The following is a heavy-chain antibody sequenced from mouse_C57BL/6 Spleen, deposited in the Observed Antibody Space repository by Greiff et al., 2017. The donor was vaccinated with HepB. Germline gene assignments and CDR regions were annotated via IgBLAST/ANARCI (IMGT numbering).Heavy chain of an antibody. Sequence: QVQLQQPGAELVKPGASVKLSCKASGYTFTSYWMHWVKQRPGQGLEWIGMIHPNSGSTNYNEKFKSKATLTVDKSSSTAYMQLSSLTSEDSAVYYCARSRGDYDYDGRPWFAYWGQGTLVTVSA. CDR2: IHPNSGST. J-gene: IGHJ3*01. D-gene: IGHD2-4*01. CDR1: GYTFTSYW. V-gene: IGHV1-64*01. CDR3: ARSRGDYDYDGRPWFAY.